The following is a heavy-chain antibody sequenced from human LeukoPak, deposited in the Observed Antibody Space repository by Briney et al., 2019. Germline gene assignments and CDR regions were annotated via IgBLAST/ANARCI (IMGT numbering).Heavy chain of an antibody. Sequence: PGGSLRLSCAASGFTFSNAWMTWVRQAPGKGLEWVGRIKSKTDAEITDYAAPVKGRFAISRDDSKSTLYLQMNSLKTEDTALYYCTTTYKYYYDRGGKDDFWGQGTLVTVSS. CDR2: IKSKTDAEIT. CDR1: GFTFSNAW. V-gene: IGHV3-15*01. J-gene: IGHJ4*02. CDR3: TTTYKYYYDRGGKDDF. D-gene: IGHD3-22*01.